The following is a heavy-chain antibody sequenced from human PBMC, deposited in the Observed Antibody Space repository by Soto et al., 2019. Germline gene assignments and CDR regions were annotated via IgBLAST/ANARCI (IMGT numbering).Heavy chain of an antibody. D-gene: IGHD2-2*01. CDR1: GGTFSSYA. CDR2: IIPIFGTA. Sequence: QVQLVQSGAEVKKPGSSVKVSCKASGGTFSSYAISWVRQAPGPGLEWMGGIIPIFGTANYAQKIQGRVTSTADESPITAYMERSGLRSEDTAVYYCARGPSGYCSSTSCYYARYFDYCGQGPLVTVSS. J-gene: IGHJ4*02. CDR3: ARGPSGYCSSTSCYYARYFDY. V-gene: IGHV1-69*01.